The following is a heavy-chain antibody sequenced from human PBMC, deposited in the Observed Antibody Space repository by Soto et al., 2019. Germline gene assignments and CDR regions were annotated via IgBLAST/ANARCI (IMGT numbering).Heavy chain of an antibody. CDR2: IYYSGST. D-gene: IGHD5-18*01. V-gene: IGHV4-31*03. J-gene: IGHJ4*02. CDR1: GGSISSGGYY. Sequence: SETLSLTCTVSGGSISSGGYYWSWIRQHPGKGLEWIGYIYYSGSTYYNPSLKSRVTISVDTSKNQFSLKLSSVTAADTAVYYCARVANTAMDGVFDYWGRGTLVTVSS. CDR3: ARVANTAMDGVFDY.